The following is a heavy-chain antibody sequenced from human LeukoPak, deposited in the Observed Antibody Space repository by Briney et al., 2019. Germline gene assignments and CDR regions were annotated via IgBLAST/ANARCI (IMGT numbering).Heavy chain of an antibody. CDR2: IIPIFGTA. CDR3: ARESDYVWGSYRF. Sequence: SVKVSCKASGGTFSSYAISWVRQAPGQGLEWVGGIIPIFGTANYAQKFQGRVTITTDESTSTAYMELSSLRSEDTAVYYCARESDYVWGSYRFWGQGTLVTVSS. CDR1: GGTFSSYA. V-gene: IGHV1-69*05. J-gene: IGHJ4*02. D-gene: IGHD3-16*02.